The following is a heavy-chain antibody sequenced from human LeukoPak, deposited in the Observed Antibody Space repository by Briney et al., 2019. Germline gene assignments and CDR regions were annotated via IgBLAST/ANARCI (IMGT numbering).Heavy chain of an antibody. V-gene: IGHV1-8*03. J-gene: IGHJ6*03. CDR3: ARGKVVPAAIGLFYYYYMDV. Sequence: ASVRVSSKSSVYTFTRYDLNWVRHATVQGRDCMGWMNSNSCNTGYAQKFKGRVTITWNTSISTAYMELSSLRSEDTAVYYCARGKVVPAAIGLFYYYYMDVWGKGTTVTVSS. CDR2: MNSNSCNT. CDR1: VYTFTRYD. D-gene: IGHD2-2*01.